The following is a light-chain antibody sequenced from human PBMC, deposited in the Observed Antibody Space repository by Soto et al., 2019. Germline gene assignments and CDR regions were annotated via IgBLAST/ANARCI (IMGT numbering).Light chain of an antibody. J-gene: IGKJ3*01. CDR3: QQYNNWRIS. Sequence: EIMLTQSPATLSVSPGESATLSCRAGQSVRRDLAWYQQKPGQAPRLLFYDASTRATGTPARFSGSGSETDFTLTISSLQSDDLAFYYCQQYNNWRISFGHGTKVDLE. V-gene: IGKV3-15*01. CDR1: QSVRRD. CDR2: DAS.